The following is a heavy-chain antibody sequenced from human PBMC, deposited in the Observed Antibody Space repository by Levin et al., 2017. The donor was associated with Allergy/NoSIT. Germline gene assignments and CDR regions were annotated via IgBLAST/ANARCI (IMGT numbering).Heavy chain of an antibody. V-gene: IGHV3-7*01. CDR2: IKQDGSDK. CDR3: ARDNPNFYYYMDV. Sequence: GASVKVSCAASGFTFRTYWMSWVRQAPGKGLEWVANIKQDGSDKYYVDSVKGRFTISRDNAKNSLFLQMNSLRAEDTAVYYCARDNPNFYYYMDVWGKGTTVTVSS. CDR1: GFTFRTYW. J-gene: IGHJ6*03.